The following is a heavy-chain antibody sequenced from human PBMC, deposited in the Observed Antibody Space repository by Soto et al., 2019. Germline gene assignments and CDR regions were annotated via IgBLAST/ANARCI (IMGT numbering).Heavy chain of an antibody. Sequence: ASVKVSCKASGCTFTSYGISWVRQAPGQGLEWMGWISAYNGNTNYAQKLQGRVTMTTDTSTSTAYMELRSLRSDDTAVYYCARDEPDYYYYGMDVWGQGTTVTAP. CDR1: GCTFTSYG. CDR2: ISAYNGNT. CDR3: ARDEPDYYYYGMDV. J-gene: IGHJ6*02. V-gene: IGHV1-18*01.